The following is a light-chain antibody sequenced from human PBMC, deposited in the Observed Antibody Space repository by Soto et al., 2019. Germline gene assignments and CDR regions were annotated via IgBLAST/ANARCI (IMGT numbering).Light chain of an antibody. CDR3: AAWDDSLNGYV. CDR2: NNN. Sequence: QSALTQPPSASGTPGQRVTISCSGGSSNIGTNAVNWYQQLPGTAPKLLIYNNNQRPSGVPDRFSGSKSGTSASLAISGLQSEEEADYYCAAWDDSLNGYVFGTGTKFTVL. CDR1: SSNIGTNA. J-gene: IGLJ1*01. V-gene: IGLV1-44*01.